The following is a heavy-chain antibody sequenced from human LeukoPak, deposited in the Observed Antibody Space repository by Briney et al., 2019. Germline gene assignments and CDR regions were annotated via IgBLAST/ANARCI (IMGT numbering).Heavy chain of an antibody. CDR3: ARGAWLVATITGHYYQYMDV. J-gene: IGHJ6*03. CDR1: GGSFSGYY. Sequence: SETLSLTCAVYGGSFSGYYWTWIRQSPGKGLEWIGEINHSGSTNYNPSLKSRVTISVDTSKNQFSLKLNSVTAADAAVYYCARGAWLVATITGHYYQYMDVWGKGTTVTVSS. V-gene: IGHV4-34*01. CDR2: INHSGST. D-gene: IGHD5-12*01.